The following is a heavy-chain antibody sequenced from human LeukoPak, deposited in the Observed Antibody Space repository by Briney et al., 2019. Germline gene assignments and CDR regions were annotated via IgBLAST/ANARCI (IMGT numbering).Heavy chain of an antibody. J-gene: IGHJ4*02. V-gene: IGHV3-7*01. CDR2: IKQDGNEK. Sequence: PGGSLRLSCAASGFRFNTYWMSWVRQAPGKGLEWVANIKQDGNEKYYADSVKGRFTISRDNGKNSLDLQMNSLRAEDTAVYYCAALDHGHDYWGQGTLVTVSS. CDR1: GFRFNTYW. CDR3: AALDHGHDY.